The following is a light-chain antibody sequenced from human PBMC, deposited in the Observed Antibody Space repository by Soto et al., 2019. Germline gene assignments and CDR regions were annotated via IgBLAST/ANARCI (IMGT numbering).Light chain of an antibody. J-gene: IGLJ1*01. CDR2: EVS. CDR3: NSYGGSNNYV. CDR1: SSDVGGYNY. V-gene: IGLV2-8*01. Sequence: QSALTQPPSASGSPGQSVSISCTGTSSDVGGYNYVSWYQLHPGKAPKLLIYEVSKRPSGVPDRFSGSKSGNTASLTVSGLQADDEADYYCNSYGGSNNYVFGTGTKVTVL.